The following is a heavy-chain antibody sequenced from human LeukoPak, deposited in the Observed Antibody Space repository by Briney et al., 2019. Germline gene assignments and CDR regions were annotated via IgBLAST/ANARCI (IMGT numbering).Heavy chain of an antibody. CDR1: GFTFSSYG. D-gene: IGHD3-10*01. V-gene: IGHV3-33*01. CDR3: ARDSYYGSGSSKENYYYGMDV. J-gene: IGHJ6*02. CDR2: IWYDGSNK. Sequence: GGSLRLSCAASGFTFSSYGMHWVRQAPGKGLEWVAVIWYDGSNKYYADSVKGRFTISRDNSKNTLYLQMNSLRAEDTAVYYCARDSYYGSGSSKENYYYGMDVWGQGTTVTVSS.